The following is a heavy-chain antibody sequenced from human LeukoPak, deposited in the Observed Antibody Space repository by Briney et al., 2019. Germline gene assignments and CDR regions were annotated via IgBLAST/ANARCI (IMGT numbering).Heavy chain of an antibody. CDR1: GGSISNYF. CDR2: IHTSVST. Sequence: PSETLSLTCTVSGGSISNYFWSWIRQPAGKALEWIGRIHTSVSTNYNPSLKSRVTMSVDTSKNQFSLKLNSVTAADTAVYYCTRGSMGGSGSYYRDFYYGMDVWGQGTTATVSS. D-gene: IGHD3-10*01. V-gene: IGHV4-4*07. CDR3: TRGSMGGSGSYYRDFYYGMDV. J-gene: IGHJ6*02.